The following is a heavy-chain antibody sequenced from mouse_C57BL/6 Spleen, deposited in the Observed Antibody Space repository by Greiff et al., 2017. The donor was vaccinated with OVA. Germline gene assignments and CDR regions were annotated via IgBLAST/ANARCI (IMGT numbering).Heavy chain of an antibody. Sequence: QVQLKQPGAELVMPGASVKLSCKASGYTFTSYWMHWVKQRPGQGLEWIGEIDPSDSYTNYNQKFKGKSTLTVDKSSSTAYMQLSSLTSEDSAVYYCARYYGNYVGDVWGTGTTVTVSS. V-gene: IGHV1-69*01. D-gene: IGHD2-1*01. CDR2: IDPSDSYT. CDR1: GYTFTSYW. CDR3: ARYYGNYVGDV. J-gene: IGHJ1*03.